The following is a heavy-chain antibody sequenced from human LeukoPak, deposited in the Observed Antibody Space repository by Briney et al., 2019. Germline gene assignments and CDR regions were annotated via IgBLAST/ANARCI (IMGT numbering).Heavy chain of an antibody. V-gene: IGHV3-23*01. Sequence: GGSLRLSCAASGFTFSSYAMSWVRQAPGKGLEWVSAISGSGGSTYYADSVKGRFTISRDNSMNTLYLQMNSLRAEDTAVYYCARRNWGSESEESYSFDYWGQGTLVTVSS. J-gene: IGHJ4*02. CDR1: GFTFSSYA. D-gene: IGHD3-16*01. CDR2: ISGSGGST. CDR3: ARRNWGSESEESYSFDY.